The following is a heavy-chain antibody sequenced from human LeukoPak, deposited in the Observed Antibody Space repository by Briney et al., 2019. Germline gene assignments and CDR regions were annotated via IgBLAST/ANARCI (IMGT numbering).Heavy chain of an antibody. CDR3: ARSSGYYLGDAFDI. Sequence: SETLSLTCTVSGGSISSSSYYWGWIRQPPGKGLEWIGEIYHSGSTNYNPSLKSRVTISVDKSKNQFSLKLSSVTAADTAVYYCARSSGYYLGDAFDIWGQGTMVTVSS. J-gene: IGHJ3*02. CDR2: IYHSGST. CDR1: GGSISSSSYY. V-gene: IGHV4-39*07. D-gene: IGHD3-22*01.